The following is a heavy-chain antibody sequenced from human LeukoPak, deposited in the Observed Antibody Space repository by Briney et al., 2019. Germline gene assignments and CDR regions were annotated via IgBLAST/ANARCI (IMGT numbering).Heavy chain of an antibody. Sequence: ASVKVSCKASGYTFTNYYMHWVRQAPGQGLEWMGIINPSGGSTSYAQKFQGRVTMTRDTPTSTVYMELSSLRSEDTAVYFCARVDAEGSGVKYFDYWGQGTLVTVSS. J-gene: IGHJ4*02. CDR1: GYTFTNYY. D-gene: IGHD3-10*01. CDR2: INPSGGST. CDR3: ARVDAEGSGVKYFDY. V-gene: IGHV1-46*01.